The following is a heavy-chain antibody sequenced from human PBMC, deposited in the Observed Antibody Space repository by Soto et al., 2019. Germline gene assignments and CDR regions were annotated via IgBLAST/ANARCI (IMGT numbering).Heavy chain of an antibody. V-gene: IGHV1-8*01. CDR2: MNPGSGDT. CDR3: ARMASFGSLNWFDP. D-gene: IGHD5-18*01. J-gene: IGHJ5*02. Sequence: QVQLVQSGAEAKKPGASVKVSCKASGYIFTNNDVSWVRQATGQGLEWMGWMNPGSGDTGYAQKFQGRVTMTRNISIATAYMDLRSLRADDTAIYYCARMASFGSLNWFDPWGQGTLVIVSS. CDR1: GYIFTNND.